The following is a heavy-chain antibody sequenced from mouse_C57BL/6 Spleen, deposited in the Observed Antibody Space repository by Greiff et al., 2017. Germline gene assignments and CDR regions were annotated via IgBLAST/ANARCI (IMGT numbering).Heavy chain of an antibody. V-gene: IGHV1-52*01. Sequence: QVQLQQPGAELVRPGSSVKLSCKASGYTFTSYWMHWVKQRPIQGLEWIGNIDPSDSETHYNQKFKDKATLTVDKSSSTAYMQLSSLTSEDSAVYYCARGIFRAMDYWGQGTSVTVSS. J-gene: IGHJ4*01. CDR1: GYTFTSYW. D-gene: IGHD5-2*01. CDR3: ARGIFRAMDY. CDR2: IDPSDSET.